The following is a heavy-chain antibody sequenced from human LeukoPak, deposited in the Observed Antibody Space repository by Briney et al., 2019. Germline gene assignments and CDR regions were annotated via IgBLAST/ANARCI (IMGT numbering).Heavy chain of an antibody. CDR2: IYHSGST. V-gene: IGHV4-30-2*01. CDR1: GGSISSGGYY. Sequence: PSETLSLTCTVPGGSISSGGYYWSWIRQPPGKGLEWIGYIYHSGSTYYNPSLKSRVTISVDRSKNQFSLKLSSVTAADTAVYYCARGESDIVVVPAAIYAFDIWGQGTMVTVSS. D-gene: IGHD2-2*01. J-gene: IGHJ3*02. CDR3: ARGESDIVVVPAAIYAFDI.